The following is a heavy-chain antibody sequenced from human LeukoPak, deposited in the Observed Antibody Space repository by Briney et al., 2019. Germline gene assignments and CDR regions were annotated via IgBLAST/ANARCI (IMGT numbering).Heavy chain of an antibody. J-gene: IGHJ1*01. CDR1: GFTFSHYG. V-gene: IGHV3-33*06. D-gene: IGHD4-11*01. Sequence: GGSLRLSCAASGFTFSHYGMHWVRQTPGAGLEWVAVIWSDGSDKYYAKSVKGRFTISRDSSKNSLFLQMNSLRAEDTAVYYCAKDAQRGFDYSNSLQNWAQGILVTVSS. CDR2: IWSDGSDK. CDR3: AKDAQRGFDYSNSLQN.